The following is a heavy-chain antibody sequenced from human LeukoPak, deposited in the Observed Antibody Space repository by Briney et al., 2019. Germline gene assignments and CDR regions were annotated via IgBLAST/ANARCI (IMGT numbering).Heavy chain of an antibody. V-gene: IGHV4-59*01. CDR1: GGSISSYY. J-gene: IGHJ4*02. CDR3: ARGDAFGEFDY. Sequence: SETLSLTCSVSGGSISSYYWSWIRQPPGKGLEWIGYIYYSGGTGYNPSLKSRVTISVDTSKNQFSLKLSSVTAADTAVYYCARGDAFGEFDYWGQGTLVTVSS. D-gene: IGHD3-10*01. CDR2: IYYSGGT.